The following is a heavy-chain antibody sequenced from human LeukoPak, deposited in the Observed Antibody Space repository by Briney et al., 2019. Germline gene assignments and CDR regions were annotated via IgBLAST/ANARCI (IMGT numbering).Heavy chain of an antibody. CDR3: ARDSGSLDYFDY. Sequence: ASVKVSRKASGYTFTGYYMHWVRQAPGQGLEWMGWINPNSGGTNYAQKFQGRVTMTRDTSISTAYMELSRLRSDDTAVYYCARDSGSLDYFDYWGQGTLVTVSS. D-gene: IGHD1-26*01. J-gene: IGHJ4*02. CDR2: INPNSGGT. V-gene: IGHV1-2*02. CDR1: GYTFTGYY.